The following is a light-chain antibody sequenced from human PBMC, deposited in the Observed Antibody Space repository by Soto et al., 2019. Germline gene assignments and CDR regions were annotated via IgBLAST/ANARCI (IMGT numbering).Light chain of an antibody. CDR3: QQLNSYPIT. CDR1: QGISSD. CDR2: DAS. V-gene: IGKV1-9*01. Sequence: IQLTQSASSLSASIRDRVTITCRASQGISSDLAWYQQKPGKAPNLLIYDASTLQSGVSSRFSGSGSGTDFTLTISSLLPEDFASYYCQQLNSYPITLGQGTRLEIK. J-gene: IGKJ5*01.